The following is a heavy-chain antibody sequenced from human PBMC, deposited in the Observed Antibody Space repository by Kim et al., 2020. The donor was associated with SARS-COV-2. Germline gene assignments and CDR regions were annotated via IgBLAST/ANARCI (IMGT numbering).Heavy chain of an antibody. J-gene: IGHJ6*01. V-gene: IGHV3-21*01. CDR2: ISSSSSYI. CDR1: GFTFSSYS. Sequence: GGSLRLSCAASGFTFSSYSMNWVRQAPGKGLEWVSSISSSSSYIYYADSVKGRFTISRDNAKNSLYLQMNSLRAEDTAVYYCARDLMERWLRPNYHYYGMDVWGQGTTVTVSS. D-gene: IGHD5-12*01. CDR3: ARDLMERWLRPNYHYYGMDV.